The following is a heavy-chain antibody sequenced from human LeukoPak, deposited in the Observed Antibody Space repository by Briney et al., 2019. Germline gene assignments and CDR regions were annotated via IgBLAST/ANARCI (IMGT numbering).Heavy chain of an antibody. CDR3: AKLAKYFYGPETYYFFEH. CDR1: GFSFTTYW. V-gene: IGHV3-7*01. D-gene: IGHD3-10*01. CDR2: IKQDGTET. J-gene: IGHJ4*02. Sequence: GGSLRLSCGASGFSFTTYWMGWVRQAPGKGVEWVANIKQDGTETYCVDSVKGRFTISRDNAKNSLYLQMNRLRVEDTAVYYCAKLAKYFYGPETYYFFEHWGQGTPVTASS.